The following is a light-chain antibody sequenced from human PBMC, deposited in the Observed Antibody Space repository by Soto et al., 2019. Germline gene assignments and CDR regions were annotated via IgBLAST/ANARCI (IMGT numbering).Light chain of an antibody. J-gene: IGKJ1*01. Sequence: EIVLTQSPGTLSLSPGERATLSCRASQSVSSSYLAWYQQKPGQAPRLLIYGASSRAADITDRFSGSGSGTDFTLNISRMEPEDFAVYYCQQYGSTPPWTFGKGTKVEIK. CDR2: GAS. CDR1: QSVSSSY. V-gene: IGKV3-20*01. CDR3: QQYGSTPPWT.